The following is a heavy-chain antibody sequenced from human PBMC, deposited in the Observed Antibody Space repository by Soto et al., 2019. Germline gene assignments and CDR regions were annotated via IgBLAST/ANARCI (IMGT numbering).Heavy chain of an antibody. CDR3: ARAGGNTMIVVALSETFDI. CDR1: GGSVSSGSYY. V-gene: IGHV4-61*01. D-gene: IGHD3-22*01. CDR2: IYYSGST. J-gene: IGHJ3*02. Sequence: SETLSLPCTVSGGSVSSGSYYWSWIRQPPGKRLEWFGYIYYSGSTNYNPSLKSRVTISVDTSKNLFSLNLRSLFAAVTAVQYCARAGGNTMIVVALSETFDILGQGTMVTVSS.